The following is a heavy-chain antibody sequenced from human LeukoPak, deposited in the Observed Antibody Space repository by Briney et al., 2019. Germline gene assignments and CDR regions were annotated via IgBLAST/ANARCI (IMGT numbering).Heavy chain of an antibody. D-gene: IGHD3-3*01. CDR3: ARDAKTIFGVVILGPDASDI. CDR2: IWYDGSNK. V-gene: IGHV3-33*01. CDR1: GFTFSSYG. J-gene: IGHJ3*02. Sequence: PGGSLRLSCAASGFTFSSYGMHWVRQAPGKGLEWVAVIWYDGSNKYYADSVKGRFTISRDNSKNTLYLQMNSLRAEDTAVYYCARDAKTIFGVVILGPDASDIWGQGTMVTVSS.